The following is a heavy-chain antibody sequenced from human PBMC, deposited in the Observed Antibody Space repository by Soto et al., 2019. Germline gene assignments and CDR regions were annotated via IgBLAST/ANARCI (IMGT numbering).Heavy chain of an antibody. CDR2: ISAYNGNT. CDR1: GYTFTSCG. V-gene: IGHV1-18*04. CDR3: ARGYSSSSRYYYYYGMDV. Sequence: ASVKVSCKASGYTFTSCGISWVRQAPGQGLEWMGWISAYNGNTNYAQKLQGRVTMTTDTSTSTAYMELRSLRSDDTAVYYCARGYSSSSRYYYYYGMDVWGQGTTVTVSS. J-gene: IGHJ6*02. D-gene: IGHD6-6*01.